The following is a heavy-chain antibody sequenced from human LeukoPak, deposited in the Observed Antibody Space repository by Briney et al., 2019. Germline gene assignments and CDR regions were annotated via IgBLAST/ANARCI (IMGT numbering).Heavy chain of an antibody. D-gene: IGHD5-24*01. J-gene: IGHJ4*02. CDR1: GGSVGSDY. CDR2: MSTGGTNTGGIT. Sequence: SGTLALIYVVSGGSVGSDYWSWSRQPAGKGPEWLGRMSTGGTNTGGITNYNASLTSRITMSADTPKNQFSLNLTSVTAADTAVYYCARELSPTRAHDCWGQGTLVTVSS. V-gene: IGHV4-4*07. CDR3: ARELSPTRAHDC.